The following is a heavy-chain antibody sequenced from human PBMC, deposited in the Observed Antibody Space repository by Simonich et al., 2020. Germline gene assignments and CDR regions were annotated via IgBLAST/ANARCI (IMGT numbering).Heavy chain of an antibody. CDR3: ARVPPTSGSYYYYYYYMDV. J-gene: IGHJ6*03. D-gene: IGHD1-26*01. CDR2: INPNSGGT. CDR1: GYTFTGYY. Sequence: QVQLVQSGAEVKKPGASVKVSCKASGYTFTGYYMHWVRQAPGQGLEWMGWINPNSGGTNYAPKFQGRVTMTRDTAISTAYMELSRLRSDDTAVYYCARVPPTSGSYYYYYYYMDVWGKGTTVTVSS. V-gene: IGHV1-2*02.